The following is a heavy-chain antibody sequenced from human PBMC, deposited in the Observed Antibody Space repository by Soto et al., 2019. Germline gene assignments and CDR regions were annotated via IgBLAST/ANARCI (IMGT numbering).Heavy chain of an antibody. CDR3: ARSPGGYSSGWYMWYFDY. CDR1: GYSFTTYW. J-gene: IGHJ4*02. Sequence: GESLKISCKGSGYSFTTYWIGWVRQMPGKGLEWMGIIYPGDSDTRYSPSFQGQVTMSADKSISTAYLQWSSLKASDTAVYYCARSPGGYSSGWYMWYFDYWGQGTLVTVSS. V-gene: IGHV5-51*01. D-gene: IGHD6-19*01. CDR2: IYPGDSDT.